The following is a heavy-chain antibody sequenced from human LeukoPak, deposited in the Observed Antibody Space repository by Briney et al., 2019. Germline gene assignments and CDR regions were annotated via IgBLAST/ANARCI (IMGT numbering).Heavy chain of an antibody. Sequence: ASVKVSCKASGYTFTSCGISWVRQAPGQGLEWMGWISAYNGNTNYAQKLQGRVTMTTDTSTSTAYMELRSLRSDDTAVYYCARAVPKAYYYYGMDVWGQGTTVTVSS. J-gene: IGHJ6*02. D-gene: IGHD1-1*01. CDR2: ISAYNGNT. CDR1: GYTFTSCG. CDR3: ARAVPKAYYYYGMDV. V-gene: IGHV1-18*01.